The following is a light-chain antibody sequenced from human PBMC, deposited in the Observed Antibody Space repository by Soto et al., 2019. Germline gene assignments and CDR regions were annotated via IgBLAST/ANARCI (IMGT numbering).Light chain of an antibody. CDR1: QSVSSS. Sequence: EIVMTQSPATLSVSPGARATLSCRASQSVSSSLAWYQQIPGHAPRLLIYDASTRATGIPARFGGSGSGTEFTLTISSLQSEDFAVYYCQQYNNWPPLTFGGGTKVELK. V-gene: IGKV3-15*01. CDR2: DAS. J-gene: IGKJ4*01. CDR3: QQYNNWPPLT.